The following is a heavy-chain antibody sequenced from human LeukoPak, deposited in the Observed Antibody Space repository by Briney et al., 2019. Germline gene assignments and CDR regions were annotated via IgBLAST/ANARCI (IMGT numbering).Heavy chain of an antibody. J-gene: IGHJ6*03. Sequence: GGSLRLSCAASGFTFDDYGMSWVRQAPGKGLEWVSGINWNGGSTGYADSVKGRFTISRDNAKNSLYQQMNSLRAEDTALYHCAGDLGPHITLERLMDVWGKGTTVTVSS. CDR1: GFTFDDYG. CDR3: AGDLGPHITLERLMDV. CDR2: INWNGGST. V-gene: IGHV3-20*01. D-gene: IGHD1-1*01.